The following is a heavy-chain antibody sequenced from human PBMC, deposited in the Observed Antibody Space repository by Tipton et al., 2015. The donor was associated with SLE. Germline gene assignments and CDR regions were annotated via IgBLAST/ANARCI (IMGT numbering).Heavy chain of an antibody. CDR1: GYTFSSYG. CDR3: ARDRRSYYDYYYGMDV. CDR2: ISAYNGNT. Sequence: QLVQSGAEVKKPGASVKVSCKASGYTFSSYGISWVRQAPGQGLEWMGWISAYNGNTNYAQKLQGRVTMTTDTSTSTAYMELRSLTSDDTAVYYCARDRRSYYDYYYGMDVWGQGTTVTVSS. V-gene: IGHV1-18*01. D-gene: IGHD1-26*01. J-gene: IGHJ6*02.